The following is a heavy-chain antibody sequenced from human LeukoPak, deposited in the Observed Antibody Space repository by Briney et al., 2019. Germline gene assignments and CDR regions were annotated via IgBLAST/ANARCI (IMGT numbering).Heavy chain of an antibody. D-gene: IGHD3-22*01. CDR1: GYTFTNFG. Sequence: ASVKVSCKASGYTFTNFGISWVRQAPGQGLEWMGWITPYNGNTNYAQKLQGRVTMTTDTSTSTAYMELRSLRSDDTAVYYCARDYAPIYYYDSSGYLAVYFDYWGQGTLVTVSS. CDR2: ITPYNGNT. J-gene: IGHJ4*02. CDR3: ARDYAPIYYYDSSGYLAVYFDY. V-gene: IGHV1-18*01.